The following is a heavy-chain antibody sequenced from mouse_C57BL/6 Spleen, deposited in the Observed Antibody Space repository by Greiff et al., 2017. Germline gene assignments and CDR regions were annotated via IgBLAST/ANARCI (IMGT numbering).Heavy chain of an antibody. J-gene: IGHJ3*01. V-gene: IGHV2-6*01. CDR2: IWGVGST. CDR1: GFSLTSYG. CDR3: ASRNYYGSSYGGFAY. D-gene: IGHD1-1*01. Sequence: QVQLQQSGPGLVAPSQSLSITCTVSGFSLTSYGVDWVRQSPGKGLEWLGVIWGVGSTNYNSALKSRLSISKDNSKSQVFLKMNSLQTDDTAMYYCASRNYYGSSYGGFAYWGQGTLVTVSA.